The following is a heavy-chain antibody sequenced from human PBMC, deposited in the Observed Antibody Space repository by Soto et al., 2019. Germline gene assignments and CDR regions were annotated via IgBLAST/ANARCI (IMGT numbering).Heavy chain of an antibody. CDR3: AGGPTDHNSVWGTYRFRGSDY. J-gene: IGHJ4*02. CDR1: GYTFSSFD. CDR2: MNPNSGNT. Sequence: ASVKVSCKASGYTFSSFDITWVRQATGQGLEWMGWMNPNSGNTDYAQKLQGRVTMTRNTSISTAYMELSSLRSDDTAIYYCAGGPTDHNSVWGTYRFRGSDYWGQGTMVTVSS. D-gene: IGHD3-16*02. V-gene: IGHV1-8*01.